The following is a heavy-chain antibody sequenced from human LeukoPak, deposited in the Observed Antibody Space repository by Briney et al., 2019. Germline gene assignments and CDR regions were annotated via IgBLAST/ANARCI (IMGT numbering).Heavy chain of an antibody. J-gene: IGHJ4*02. CDR2: TRNKANSYTT. CDR1: GLTFSDHY. CDR3: ARVNYYDSSGVDY. Sequence: GGSLRLSCAASGLTFSDHYMDWVRQAPGKGLEWVGRTRNKANSYTTEYAASVKGRFTISRDDSKNSLYLQMNSLKTEDTAVYYCARVNYYDSSGVDYWGQGTLVTVSS. D-gene: IGHD3-22*01. V-gene: IGHV3-72*01.